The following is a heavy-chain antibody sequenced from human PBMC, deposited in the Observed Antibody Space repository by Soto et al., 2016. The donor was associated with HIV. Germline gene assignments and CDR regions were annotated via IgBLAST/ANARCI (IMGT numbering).Heavy chain of an antibody. Sequence: QVQLVQSGAEVKKPGASVKVSCKASGYTFTAYYIHWVRQAPGQGLEWVGWINPNSGETNYAQKFEGRVTMTSITSITTAYMDLSRLTSDDTAIYYCAREHYGGNANYYYAMDTWGQGTTVTVSS. CDR3: AREHYGGNANYYYAMDT. V-gene: IGHV1-2*02. CDR2: INPNSGET. J-gene: IGHJ6*02. CDR1: GYTFTAYY. D-gene: IGHD4-17*01.